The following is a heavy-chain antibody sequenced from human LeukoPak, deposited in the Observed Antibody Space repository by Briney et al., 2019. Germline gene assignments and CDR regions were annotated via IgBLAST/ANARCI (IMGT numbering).Heavy chain of an antibody. V-gene: IGHV3-30-3*01. J-gene: IGHJ4*02. CDR3: ARDTHPSLNYVWGSYRYIPPLDY. CDR2: ISYDGSNK. D-gene: IGHD3-16*02. CDR1: GFTFSSYA. Sequence: GGSLRLSCAASGFTFSSYAMHWVRQAPGKGLEWVAVISYDGSNKYYADSVKGRFTISRDNSKNTLYLQMNSLRAEDTAVYYCARDTHPSLNYVWGSYRYIPPLDYWGQGTLVTVSS.